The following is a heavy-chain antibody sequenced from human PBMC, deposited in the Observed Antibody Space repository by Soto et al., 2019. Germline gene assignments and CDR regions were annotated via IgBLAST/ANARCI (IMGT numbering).Heavy chain of an antibody. V-gene: IGHV3-21*01. D-gene: IGHD2-15*01. Sequence: PGGSLRLSCAASGFTFSSYSMNWVRQAPGKGLEWVSSISSSSSYIYYADSVKGRFTISRDNAKNSLYPQMNSLRAEDTAVYYCASGYCSGGSCYGYYYYGMDVWGQGTTVTVSS. J-gene: IGHJ6*02. CDR2: ISSSSSYI. CDR1: GFTFSSYS. CDR3: ASGYCSGGSCYGYYYYGMDV.